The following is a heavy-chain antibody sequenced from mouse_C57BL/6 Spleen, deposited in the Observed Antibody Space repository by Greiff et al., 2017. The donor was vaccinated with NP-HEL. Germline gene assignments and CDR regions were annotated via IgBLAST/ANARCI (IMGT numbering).Heavy chain of an antibody. V-gene: IGHV1-53*01. J-gene: IGHJ3*01. Sequence: VQLQQSGTELVKPGASVKLSCKASGYTFTSYWMHWVKQRPGQGLEWIGNINPSNGGTNYNEKFKSKATLTVDKSSSTAYMQLSSLTSEDSAVYYCARLEEIYYDYDGTYWGQGTLVTVSA. D-gene: IGHD2-4*01. CDR2: INPSNGGT. CDR1: GYTFTSYW. CDR3: ARLEEIYYDYDGTY.